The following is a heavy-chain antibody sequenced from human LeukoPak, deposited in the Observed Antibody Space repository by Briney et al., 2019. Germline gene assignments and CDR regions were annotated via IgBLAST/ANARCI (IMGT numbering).Heavy chain of an antibody. V-gene: IGHV3-30*18. CDR3: AKDHRYSYGSLDY. Sequence: GGSLRLSCAASGFTFSSYGMHWVRQAPGKGLEWVAVISYDGSNKYYADSVKGRFTISRDNSKNTLYLQMNSLRAEDTAVYYCAKDHRYSYGSLDYWGQGTPVTVSS. CDR2: ISYDGSNK. J-gene: IGHJ4*02. CDR1: GFTFSSYG. D-gene: IGHD5-18*01.